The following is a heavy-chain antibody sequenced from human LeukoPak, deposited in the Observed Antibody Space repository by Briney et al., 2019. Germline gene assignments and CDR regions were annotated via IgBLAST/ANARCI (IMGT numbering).Heavy chain of an antibody. CDR1: GDSLSSNSAA. D-gene: IGHD2-2*01. Sequence: PSQTLSLTCAISGDSLSSNSAAWKWIRQSPSRGLEWLGRTYYRSKWYNHYAVSVKRRVTIKPDTSKNHFSLQLNSVTPEDTAVYYCARDPATHYCYGMDVWGQGTTVTVSS. J-gene: IGHJ6*02. V-gene: IGHV6-1*01. CDR3: ARDPATHYCYGMDV. CDR2: TYYRSKWYN.